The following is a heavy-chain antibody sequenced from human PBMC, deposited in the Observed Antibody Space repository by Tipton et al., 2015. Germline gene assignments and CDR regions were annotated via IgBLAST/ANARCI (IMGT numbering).Heavy chain of an antibody. D-gene: IGHD3-22*01. CDR1: GGSFSGYY. CDR3: ASSNYYDTCWY. CDR2: INHSGST. Sequence: TLSLTCAVYGGSFSGYYWSWIRQPPGKGLEWIGEINHSGSTFYNPSLKSRLTMSLDTSKNQFNLNLSSVTAADRAVYYCASSNYYDTCWYWGQGTLVTVSS. V-gene: IGHV4-34*01. J-gene: IGHJ4*02.